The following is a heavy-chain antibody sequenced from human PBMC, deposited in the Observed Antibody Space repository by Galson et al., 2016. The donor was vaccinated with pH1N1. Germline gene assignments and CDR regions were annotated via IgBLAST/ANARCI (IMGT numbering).Heavy chain of an antibody. CDR1: GFTFSDYY. Sequence: SLRLSCAASGFTFSDYYMYWIRQAPGKGLEWVSFISSGSSSYTNYAHSVKGRFTISRDNAKNSLYLQMNSLRAEDTALYYCAASGSYDAFDIWGQGTMVTVSS. J-gene: IGHJ3*02. CDR2: ISSGSSSYT. CDR3: AASGSYDAFDI. D-gene: IGHD1-26*01. V-gene: IGHV3-11*06.